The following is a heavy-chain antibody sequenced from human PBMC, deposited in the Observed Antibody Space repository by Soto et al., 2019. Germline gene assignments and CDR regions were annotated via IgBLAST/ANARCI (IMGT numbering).Heavy chain of an antibody. Sequence: LRLSCAASGFTFSSYSMNWVRQAPGKGLEWVSSISSSSSYIYYADSVKGRFTISRDNAKNSLYLQMNSLRAEDTAVYYCARDLPLHYDLDAFDIWGQGTMVTVSS. CDR2: ISSSSSYI. CDR1: GFTFSSYS. J-gene: IGHJ3*02. CDR3: ARDLPLHYDLDAFDI. V-gene: IGHV3-21*01. D-gene: IGHD4-17*01.